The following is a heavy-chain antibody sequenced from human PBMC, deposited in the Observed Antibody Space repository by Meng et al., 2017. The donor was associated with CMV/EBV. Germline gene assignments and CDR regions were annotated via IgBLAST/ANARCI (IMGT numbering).Heavy chain of an antibody. CDR1: GGSFSGYY. V-gene: IGHV4-34*01. CDR2: INHSGST. D-gene: IGHD3-10*01. Sequence: QWQLRRGGEGLLMPARTLALPGASFGGSFSGYYWSWIRQPPGKGLEWIGEINHSGSTNYNPSLKSRVTISVDTSKNQFSLKLSSVTAADTAVYYCARESMVRGEDWGQGTLVTVSS. J-gene: IGHJ4*02. CDR3: ARESMVRGED.